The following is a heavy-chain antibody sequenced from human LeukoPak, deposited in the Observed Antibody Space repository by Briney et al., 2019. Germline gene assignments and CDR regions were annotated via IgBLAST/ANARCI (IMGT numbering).Heavy chain of an antibody. Sequence: GGSLRLSCAASGFTFSHYEMNWVRQAPGKGLEWLSYISSSASSIYYADSVKGRFTISRDNAKKSVHLQVNSLRAEDTAVYYCARGPNSSGWIYYFDYWGQGTLVTVSS. J-gene: IGHJ4*02. CDR3: ARGPNSSGWIYYFDY. CDR2: ISSSASSI. CDR1: GFTFSHYE. V-gene: IGHV3-48*03. D-gene: IGHD6-19*01.